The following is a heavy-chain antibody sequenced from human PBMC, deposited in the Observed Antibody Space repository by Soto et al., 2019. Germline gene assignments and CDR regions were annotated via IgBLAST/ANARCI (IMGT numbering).Heavy chain of an antibody. CDR3: ARYYYGSSGYNYYYGMDV. D-gene: IGHD3-22*01. CDR1: GDSVSSNSAA. J-gene: IGHJ6*02. CDR2: TYYRSKWYN. Sequence: QVQLQQSGPGLVKPSQTLSLTCAISGDSVSSNSAAWNWIRQSPSRGLEWLGRTYYRSKWYNDYAVSVKSRITIHPDTSKNQFSLQLNSVTPEDTAVYYCARYYYGSSGYNYYYGMDVWGQGTTVTVSS. V-gene: IGHV6-1*01.